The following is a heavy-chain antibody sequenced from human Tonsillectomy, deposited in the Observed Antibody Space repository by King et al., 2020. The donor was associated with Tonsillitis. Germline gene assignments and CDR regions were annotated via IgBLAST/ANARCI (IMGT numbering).Heavy chain of an antibody. J-gene: IGHJ4*02. CDR3: AKDGTLYSGSYRYFDY. Sequence: QLVQSGGGVVQPGGSLRPSFAASGFPFSSYGMHWVRQAPGKGLEGVEFIRYDGGNNYYPDSVKGRFTISRDNSKNTLYLQMNSLRAEDTAVYYCAKDGTLYSGSYRYFDYWGQGTLVTVSS. V-gene: IGHV3-30*02. CDR1: GFPFSSYG. D-gene: IGHD1-26*01. CDR2: IRYDGGNN.